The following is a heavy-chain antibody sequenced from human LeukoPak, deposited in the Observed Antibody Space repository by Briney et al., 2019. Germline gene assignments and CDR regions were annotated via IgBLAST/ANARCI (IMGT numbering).Heavy chain of an antibody. CDR1: GGSIRSTSYH. Sequence: SETLSLTCTVSGGSIRSTSYHWGWIRQPPGKGLEWIGSIYYSGSTYYNPSLKSRVTISVDTSKNQFSLKLSSVTAADTAMYYCARVTAHFYFYYCMDVWDKGTTATVSS. D-gene: IGHD2-21*02. CDR3: ARVTAHFYFYYCMDV. V-gene: IGHV4-39*07. J-gene: IGHJ6*03. CDR2: IYYSGST.